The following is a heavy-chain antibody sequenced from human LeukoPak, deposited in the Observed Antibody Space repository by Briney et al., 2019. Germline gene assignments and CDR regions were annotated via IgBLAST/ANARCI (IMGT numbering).Heavy chain of an antibody. CDR3: ARAKPYTASRLITLDY. CDR2: INHSGST. V-gene: IGHV4-34*01. Sequence: PSETLSLTCAVYGGSFSGYYWSWIRQPPGKGLEWIGEINHSGSTNYNPSLKSRVTISVDTSKNHFSLKLRSLTAAETAVYYCARAKPYTASRLITLDYWGQGTLVTVSS. D-gene: IGHD3-22*01. J-gene: IGHJ4*02. CDR1: GGSFSGYY.